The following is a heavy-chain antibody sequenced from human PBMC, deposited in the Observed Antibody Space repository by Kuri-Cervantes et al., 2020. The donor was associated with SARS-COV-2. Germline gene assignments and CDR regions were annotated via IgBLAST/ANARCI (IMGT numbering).Heavy chain of an antibody. J-gene: IGHJ4*02. CDR3: AREAIRAAAGTVDY. CDR1: GFTFSSYW. Sequence: LSLTCAASGFTFSSYWMSWVRQAPGKGLEWVANIKQDGSEKYYVDAVKGRFTISRDNAKNSLYLQMNSLRAEDTAVYYCAREAIRAAAGTVDYWGQGTLVTVSS. V-gene: IGHV3-7*01. D-gene: IGHD6-13*01. CDR2: IKQDGSEK.